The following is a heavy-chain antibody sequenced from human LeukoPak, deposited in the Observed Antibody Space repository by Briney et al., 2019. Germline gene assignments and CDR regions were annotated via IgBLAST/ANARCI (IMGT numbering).Heavy chain of an antibody. CDR2: IYYSGST. CDR1: GGSISSYY. CDR3: ARLQGSSWPYYYYYMDV. J-gene: IGHJ6*03. Sequence: SETLSLTCTVSGGSISSYYWSWIRQPPGKGLEWIGYIYYSGSTNYNPSLKSRVTISVDTSKNQFSLKLSSVTAADTAVYHCARLQGSSWPYYYYYMDVWGKGTTVTVSS. D-gene: IGHD6-13*01. V-gene: IGHV4-59*12.